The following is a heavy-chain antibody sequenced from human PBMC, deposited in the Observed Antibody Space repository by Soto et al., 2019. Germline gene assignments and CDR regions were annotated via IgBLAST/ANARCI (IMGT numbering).Heavy chain of an antibody. CDR2: ASSYNTDT. CDR1: GYRFETYA. V-gene: IGHV1-18*01. D-gene: IGHD3-3*01. CDR3: ARGHGVIIGAMDV. Sequence: ASVKVSCKSSGYRFETYAMNWVRQAPGQGLEWMGWASSYNTDTFYADKFQDRVTMTTDTSTGTAYMELRSLSSDDTAVYYCARGHGVIIGAMDVWAQGTAVTVSS. J-gene: IGHJ6*02.